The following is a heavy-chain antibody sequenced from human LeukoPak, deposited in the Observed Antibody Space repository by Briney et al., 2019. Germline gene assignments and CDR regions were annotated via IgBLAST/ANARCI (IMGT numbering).Heavy chain of an antibody. CDR1: GFTFSSYW. V-gene: IGHV3-74*01. J-gene: IGHJ3*02. D-gene: IGHD3-9*01. Sequence: GGSLRLSCAASGFTFSSYWMHWVRQAPGKGLVWVSRISSGGSSINYADSVKGRFTISRDNAKNTLYLQMNSLRAEDTAVYYCARGLRYFDWLSPGAFDIWGQGTMVTVSS. CDR3: ARGLRYFDWLSPGAFDI. CDR2: ISSGGSSI.